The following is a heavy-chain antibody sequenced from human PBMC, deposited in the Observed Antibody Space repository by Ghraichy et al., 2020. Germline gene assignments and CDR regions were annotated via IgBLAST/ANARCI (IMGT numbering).Heavy chain of an antibody. Sequence: GSLRLSCATSGFTFTNAWMSWVRQAPGKGLEWVGRIKSESDGGTADYGAPVKGRFTISRDDSRTTLYLQMNSLKSEDTAVYYCTTAGRAVGTTPFDYWGQGTLVTVSS. J-gene: IGHJ4*02. CDR1: GFTFTNAW. CDR3: TTAGRAVGTTPFDY. D-gene: IGHD1-26*01. CDR2: IKSESDGGTA. V-gene: IGHV3-15*01.